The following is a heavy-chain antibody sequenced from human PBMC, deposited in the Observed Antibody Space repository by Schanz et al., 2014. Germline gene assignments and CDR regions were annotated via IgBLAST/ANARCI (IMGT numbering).Heavy chain of an antibody. V-gene: IGHV4-39*01. CDR2: IYYSGST. CDR1: GGSISSSSYY. Sequence: QLQLQESGPGLVKPSETLSLTCTVSGGSISSSSYYWGWIRQPPGKGLEWIGRIYYSGSTYYNPPSKSGVPLSEDPSTNQFPLKRSSVTAADTAVYYCARHSGYYYYYGMDVWGQGTTVTVSS. J-gene: IGHJ6*02. CDR3: ARHSGYYYYYGMDV.